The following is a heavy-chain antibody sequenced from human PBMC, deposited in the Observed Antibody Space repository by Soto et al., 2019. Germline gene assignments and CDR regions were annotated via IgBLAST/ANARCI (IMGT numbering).Heavy chain of an antibody. CDR3: ARGRYFDWLYPLDP. D-gene: IGHD3-9*01. V-gene: IGHV3-48*03. CDR2: ISSSGSTI. J-gene: IGHJ5*02. CDR1: GFTFSSYE. Sequence: PGGSLRLSCAASGFTFSSYEMNWVRQAPGKGLEWVSYISSSGSTIYYADSVKGRFTISRDNAKNSLYLQMNSLRAEDTAVYYCARGRYFDWLYPLDPWGQGTLVTVSS.